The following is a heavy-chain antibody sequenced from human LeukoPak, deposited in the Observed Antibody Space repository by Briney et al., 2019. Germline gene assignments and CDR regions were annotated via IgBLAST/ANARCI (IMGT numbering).Heavy chain of an antibody. Sequence: PGGSLRLSCAASGFTFSDYYMSWIRQAPGKELEWVSYISSSGSTIYYADSVKGRFTISRDNAKNSLYLQMNSLRAEDTAVYYCARDRPDVDYVWGTLPFDPWGQGTLVTVSS. V-gene: IGHV3-11*01. CDR2: ISSSGSTI. J-gene: IGHJ5*02. CDR1: GFTFSDYY. D-gene: IGHD3-16*01. CDR3: ARDRPDVDYVWGTLPFDP.